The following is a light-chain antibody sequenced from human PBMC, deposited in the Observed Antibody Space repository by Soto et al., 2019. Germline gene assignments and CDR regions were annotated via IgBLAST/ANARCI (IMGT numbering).Light chain of an antibody. CDR2: AAS. Sequence: DIQMTQSPSSLSASVGDRVTITCRASQSISSYLNWYQQKPGKAPKLLIYAASSLQSGVPSRFSGSGSGTDFTLTISSLQPEDFATYYCQQSYSTVFGHGTKVDIK. J-gene: IGKJ3*01. CDR1: QSISSY. CDR3: QQSYSTV. V-gene: IGKV1-39*01.